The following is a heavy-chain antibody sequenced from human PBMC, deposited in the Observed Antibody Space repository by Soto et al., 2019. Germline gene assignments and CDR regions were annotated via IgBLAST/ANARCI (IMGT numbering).Heavy chain of an antibody. Sequence: GGSLRLSCAASGFTFSSYSMNWVRQAPGKGLEWVSSISSSSSYIYYADSVKGRFTISRDNAKNSLYLQMNSLRAEDTAVYYCARDDLLVVPAAKDYYYYYMDVWGKGTTVTVSS. CDR1: GFTFSSYS. J-gene: IGHJ6*03. CDR2: ISSSSSYI. CDR3: ARDDLLVVPAAKDYYYYYMDV. V-gene: IGHV3-21*01. D-gene: IGHD2-2*01.